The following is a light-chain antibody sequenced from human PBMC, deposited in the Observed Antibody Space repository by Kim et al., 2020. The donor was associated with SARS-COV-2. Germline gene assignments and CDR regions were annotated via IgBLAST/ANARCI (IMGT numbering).Light chain of an antibody. CDR2: GAS. Sequence: ASVGDRVTITCRASQSIGTYLNWYHQKPGKAPKLLIYGASNLQTGVPSRFSGSGSGTDFTLIISSLQLEDFATYYCQQSYSTPPTFGQGTKVDIK. CDR1: QSIGTY. J-gene: IGKJ2*01. V-gene: IGKV1-39*01. CDR3: QQSYSTPPT.